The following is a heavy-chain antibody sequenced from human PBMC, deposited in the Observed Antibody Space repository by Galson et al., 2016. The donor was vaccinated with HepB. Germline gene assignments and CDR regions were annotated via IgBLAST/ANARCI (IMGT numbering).Heavy chain of an antibody. CDR3: ARDPITYYYGNRASYYMDV. Sequence: LSLTCTVSGDSIRSGDYYWSWVRQPPGKGLEWIGYIYSSGGTYYNPSLKSRVSISIDTSKNQFPLKMTSATAADTAVYYCARDPITYYYGNRASYYMDVWGKGTTVTVSS. V-gene: IGHV4-30-4*01. D-gene: IGHD3-10*01. J-gene: IGHJ6*03. CDR1: GDSIRSGDYY. CDR2: IYSSGGT.